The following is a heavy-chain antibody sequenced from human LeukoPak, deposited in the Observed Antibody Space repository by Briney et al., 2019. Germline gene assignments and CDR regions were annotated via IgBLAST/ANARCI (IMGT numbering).Heavy chain of an antibody. Sequence: GRSLRLSCAASGFTFSSDVMHWVRQAPGKGLEWVAVISSDGSNKHYADPVKGRFTISTDNSKSTLYLQINSLRPEDTAVYYCARDLVSYSSSPLHWGQGTLVTVSA. D-gene: IGHD6-6*01. CDR1: GFTFSSDV. J-gene: IGHJ4*02. V-gene: IGHV3-30-3*01. CDR3: ARDLVSYSSSPLH. CDR2: ISSDGSNK.